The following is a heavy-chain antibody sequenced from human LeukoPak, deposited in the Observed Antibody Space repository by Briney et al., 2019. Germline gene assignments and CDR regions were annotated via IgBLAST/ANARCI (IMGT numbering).Heavy chain of an antibody. V-gene: IGHV4-39*01. CDR3: ARHGGEMATIIAFDI. D-gene: IGHD5-24*01. Sequence: SETLSLTCIVSGGSISSSSCYWGWIRQPPGKGLEWIGSIYYSGSTYSNPSLKSRVTISVDTSKNQFSLKLSSVTAAGTAVYYCARHGGEMATIIAFDIWGLGTMVTVSS. CDR2: IYYSGST. CDR1: GGSISSSSCY. J-gene: IGHJ3*02.